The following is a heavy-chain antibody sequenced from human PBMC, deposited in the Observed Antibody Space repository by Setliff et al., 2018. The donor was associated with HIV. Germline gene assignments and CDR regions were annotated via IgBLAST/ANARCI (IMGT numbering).Heavy chain of an antibody. CDR3: ARGKTWLRFLDY. D-gene: IGHD5-12*01. Sequence: RASVKVSCKASGYTFNNYGISWVRQAPGQGLEWMGWINTHSGYTNYAQNVQGRVTVTMDTSTSTAYMELRSLKSDDTALYYCARGKTWLRFLDYWGQGTLVTVSS. CDR2: INTHSGYT. V-gene: IGHV1-18*01. CDR1: GYTFNNYG. J-gene: IGHJ4*02.